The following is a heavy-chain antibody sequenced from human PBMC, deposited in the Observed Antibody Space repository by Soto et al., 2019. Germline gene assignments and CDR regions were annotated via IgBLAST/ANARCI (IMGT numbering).Heavy chain of an antibody. J-gene: IGHJ6*02. CDR1: GYTFTSYG. Sequence: ASVKVSCKASGYTFTSYGISWVRQAPGQGLEWMGWISAYNGNTNYAQKLQGRVTMTTDTSTSTAYVELRSLRSDDTAVYYCARDDYGSGSYYNVLSDYYYYGMDVWGQGTTVTVSS. CDR2: ISAYNGNT. D-gene: IGHD3-10*01. CDR3: ARDDYGSGSYYNVLSDYYYYGMDV. V-gene: IGHV1-18*01.